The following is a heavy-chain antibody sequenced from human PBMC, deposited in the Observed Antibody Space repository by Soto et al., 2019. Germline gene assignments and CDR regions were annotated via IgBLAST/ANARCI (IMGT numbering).Heavy chain of an antibody. CDR3: ARGRYYHGYSYGYGYYYYGMDV. D-gene: IGHD5-18*01. V-gene: IGHV4-34*01. CDR1: GGSFSGYY. J-gene: IGHJ6*02. Sequence: SETLSLTCAVYGGSFSGYYWSCIRQPPGKGLEWIGEINHSGSTNYNPSLKSRVTISVDTSKNQFSLKLSSVTAADTAVYYCARGRYYHGYSYGYGYYYYGMDVWGQGTTVTVSS. CDR2: INHSGST.